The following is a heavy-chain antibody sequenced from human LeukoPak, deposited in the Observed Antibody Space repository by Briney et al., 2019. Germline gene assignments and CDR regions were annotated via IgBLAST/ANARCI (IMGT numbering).Heavy chain of an antibody. CDR2: IYYSGST. D-gene: IGHD4-17*01. J-gene: IGHJ4*02. CDR3: ARDGGGDYGDYVFDY. V-gene: IGHV4-59*01. Sequence: SETLSLTCTVSGGSISSYYWSWIRQPPGKGLEWIGYIYYSGSTNYNPSLKSRVTISVDTSKNQFSLKLSSVTAADTAVYYCARDGGGDYGDYVFDYWGQGTLVTVSS. CDR1: GGSISSYY.